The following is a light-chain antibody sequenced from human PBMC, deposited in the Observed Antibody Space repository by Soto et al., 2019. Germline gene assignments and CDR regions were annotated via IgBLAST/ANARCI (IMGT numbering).Light chain of an antibody. CDR3: ASYTTSSTYV. CDR1: SSYVGGYSY. V-gene: IGLV2-14*01. J-gene: IGLJ1*01. CDR2: DVS. Sequence: SALTQPASVCGSPGQSIAISCTGTSSYVGGYSYVSWYQQQPGKAPKLVISDVSNRPSGVSDRFSGSKSGNTASLTISGLQTEDEADYYCASYTTSSTYVFGTGTKVTVL.